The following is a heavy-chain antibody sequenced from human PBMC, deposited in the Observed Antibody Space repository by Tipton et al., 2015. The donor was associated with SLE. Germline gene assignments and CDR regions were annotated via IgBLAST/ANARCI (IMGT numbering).Heavy chain of an antibody. D-gene: IGHD6-19*01. Sequence: SLRLSCAASGFTFSSYEMNWVRKCPGNGLEWVAVIYSGGSSTYYAESVKGRFTISRHNSKNTLYIQMNSLRAEDTAVYYCARAKAVAMESYYYYYMDVWGKGTTVTVSS. CDR1: GFTFSSYE. CDR3: ARAKAVAMESYYYYYMDV. V-gene: IGHV3-NL1*01. CDR2: IYSGGSST. J-gene: IGHJ6*03.